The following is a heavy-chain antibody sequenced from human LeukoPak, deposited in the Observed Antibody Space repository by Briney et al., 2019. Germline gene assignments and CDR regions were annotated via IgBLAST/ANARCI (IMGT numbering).Heavy chain of an antibody. J-gene: IGHJ4*02. CDR3: AREERYYYGSGNYYPFDY. CDR2: IQQGGSEK. V-gene: IGHV3-7*05. CDR1: GFTFSSYW. D-gene: IGHD3-10*01. Sequence: GGSLRLSCAASGFTFSSYWMSWVRQAPGKGLEWVANIQQGGSEKYYVDSVKGRFTISRDNAKNSLFLQMNSLRAEDTAVYYCAREERYYYGSGNYYPFDYWGQGTLVTVPS.